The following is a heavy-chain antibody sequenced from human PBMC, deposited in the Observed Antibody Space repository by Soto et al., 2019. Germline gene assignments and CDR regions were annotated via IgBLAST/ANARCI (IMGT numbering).Heavy chain of an antibody. D-gene: IGHD5-12*01. CDR3: ARRDGYNVDYYGMDV. CDR2: IIPIFGTA. CDR1: GGTFSSYA. J-gene: IGHJ6*02. V-gene: IGHV1-69*13. Sequence: SVKVSCKASGGTFSSYAISWVRQAPGQGLDWMGGIIPIFGTANYAQKFQGRVTITADESTSTAYMELSSLRSEDTAVYYCARRDGYNVDYYGMDVWGQGTTVTVSS.